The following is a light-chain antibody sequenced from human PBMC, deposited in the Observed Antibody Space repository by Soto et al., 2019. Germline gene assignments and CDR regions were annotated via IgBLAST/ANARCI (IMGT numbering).Light chain of an antibody. CDR2: NAS. CDR1: QTISKY. J-gene: IGKJ4*01. V-gene: IGKV3-11*01. Sequence: EIEMTQSPAALSLPPGERATIFCKTSQTISKYLVWYQQKPGQAPRLLINNASNMATGIPARFNGSGSGTDFTLTISSLEPEDFAVYYCQQRSNWPVTFGGGTKVEIK. CDR3: QQRSNWPVT.